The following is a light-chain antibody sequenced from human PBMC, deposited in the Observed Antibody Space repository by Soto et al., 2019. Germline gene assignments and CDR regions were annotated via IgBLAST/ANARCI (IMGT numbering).Light chain of an antibody. V-gene: IGKV1-5*03. J-gene: IGKJ1*01. CDR1: QSISSW. CDR3: QQYYDNWT. Sequence: DIQMTQSPSTLSASVGDRVTITCRASQSISSWLAWYQQKPGKAPKLLIYKASTLQCGVPSRFSGSGSATEFTLAISSLQPDDSATYYCQQYYDNWTFGNGTKVEIK. CDR2: KAS.